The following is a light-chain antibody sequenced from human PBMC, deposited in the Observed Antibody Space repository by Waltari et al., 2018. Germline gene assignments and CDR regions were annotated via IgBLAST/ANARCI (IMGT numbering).Light chain of an antibody. CDR3: QQYNRWPPIT. CDR2: DAS. Sequence: EIVMTQSPATLSVSPGETATLSCRASQSVSSNVAWYQKKPGQAPRLPIYDASTRAPSIPARFRGSGSGTEFTLTISSLQSEDFAVYYCQQYNRWPPITFGHGTRLEI. J-gene: IGKJ5*01. CDR1: QSVSSN. V-gene: IGKV3-15*01.